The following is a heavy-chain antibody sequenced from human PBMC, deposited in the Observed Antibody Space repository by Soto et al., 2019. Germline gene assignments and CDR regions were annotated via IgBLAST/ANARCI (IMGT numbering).Heavy chain of an antibody. Sequence: ASVKVSCKASGYTFTGYYMHWVRQAPGQGLEWMGWINPNSGGTNYAQKFQGRVTMTRDTPISTAYMELSRLRSDDTAVYYCARGTTGTRYYYYGMGVWGQGTTVTVSS. D-gene: IGHD1-1*01. CDR3: ARGTTGTRYYYYGMGV. CDR2: INPNSGGT. V-gene: IGHV1-2*02. CDR1: GYTFTGYY. J-gene: IGHJ6*02.